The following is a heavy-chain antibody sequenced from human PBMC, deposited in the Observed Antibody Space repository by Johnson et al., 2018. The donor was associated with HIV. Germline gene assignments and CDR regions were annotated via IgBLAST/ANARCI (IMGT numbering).Heavy chain of an antibody. CDR2: ISGSGGST. Sequence: VQLVESGGGVVQPGRSLRRSCAASGFTFDDYGMSWVRQAPGKGLEWVSGISGSGGSTYYADSVKGRFTISRDNSKNSLYLQMNSLRAEDTAVYYCAKVAVATAAGGVALDIWGPGTMVTVSS. CDR1: GFTFDDYG. J-gene: IGHJ3*02. D-gene: IGHD6-13*01. V-gene: IGHV3-23*04. CDR3: AKVAVATAAGGVALDI.